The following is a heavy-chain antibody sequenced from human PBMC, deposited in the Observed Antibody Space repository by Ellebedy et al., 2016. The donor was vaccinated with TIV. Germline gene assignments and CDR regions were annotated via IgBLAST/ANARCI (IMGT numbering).Heavy chain of an antibody. Sequence: PGGSLRLSCAASGFTFSSYEMNWVRQAPGKGLEWVSYISSSGSTIYYADSVKGRFTISRDNAKNSLYLQMNSLRAEDTAVYYCARDQNYYGSGIDYWGQGTLVTVSS. CDR3: ARDQNYYGSGIDY. D-gene: IGHD3-10*01. CDR1: GFTFSSYE. J-gene: IGHJ4*02. CDR2: ISSSGSTI. V-gene: IGHV3-48*03.